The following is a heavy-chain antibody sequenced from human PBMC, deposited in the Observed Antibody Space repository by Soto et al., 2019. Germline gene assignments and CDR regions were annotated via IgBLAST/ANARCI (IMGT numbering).Heavy chain of an antibody. CDR2: INTDGGSS. J-gene: IGHJ3*02. CDR1: GFTFSGHL. CDR3: AREAGYCSRTSCYRRAFDT. V-gene: IGHV3-74*03. D-gene: IGHD2-2*01. Sequence: EVQLGESGGDLVQPGGCLRLSCAASGFTFSGHLRHWVRQVQGKGLEWGSRINTDGGSSAYADSVKGRFTISRDNAKNTLYLQMKGLRAEDTAVYYCAREAGYCSRTSCYRRAFDTWGQGTTVTVSS.